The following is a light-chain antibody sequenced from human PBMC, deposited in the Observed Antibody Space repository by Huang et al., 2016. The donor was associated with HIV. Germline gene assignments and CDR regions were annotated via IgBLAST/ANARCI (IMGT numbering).Light chain of an antibody. CDR2: AAS. CDR1: QSISRY. CDR3: QQSYSTLALT. J-gene: IGKJ4*01. V-gene: IGKV1-39*01. Sequence: DIQMTQSPSSLSASVGDRVTITCRASQSISRYLNWYQQKPGKAPKLLIYAASSVQSGVPSRFSGSGAGTDFTLTISSLQPEDFATYYCQQSYSTLALTFGGGTKVEIK.